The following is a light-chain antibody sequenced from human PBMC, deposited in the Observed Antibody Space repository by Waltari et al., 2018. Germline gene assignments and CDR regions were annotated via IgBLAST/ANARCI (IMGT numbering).Light chain of an antibody. CDR3: MQSIQFPLT. CDR1: QSLLHRDGKTH. J-gene: IGKJ4*01. CDR2: EVS. Sequence: DVVMTQTPLALSVNPGQPASIPCKSSQSLLHRDGKTHLYWYLQKPGQPPQLPIYEVSNRFSGVPDRFSGSGSGTDFTLKISRVEAEDVGLYYCMQSIQFPLTFGGGTKVEIK. V-gene: IGKV2D-29*01.